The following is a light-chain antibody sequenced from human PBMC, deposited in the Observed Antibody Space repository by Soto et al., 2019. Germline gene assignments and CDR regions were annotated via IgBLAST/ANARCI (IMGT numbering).Light chain of an antibody. CDR1: QSISTW. CDR3: QQYSTYPWT. J-gene: IGKJ1*01. CDR2: DAS. V-gene: IGKV1-5*01. Sequence: DIQLTQSPSTLSASVGDRVSITCRARQSISTWLAWYQQKPGKAPKLLIFDASSLESRVSSRFSGRGSGTQFTLTISSLQPDDFATDYCQQYSTYPWTFGQGAKVEFK.